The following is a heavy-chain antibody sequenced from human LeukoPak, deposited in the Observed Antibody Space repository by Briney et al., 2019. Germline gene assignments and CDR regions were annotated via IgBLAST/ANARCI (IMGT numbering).Heavy chain of an antibody. V-gene: IGHV3-7*01. CDR1: GFTFSSYW. D-gene: IGHD2-2*01. CDR3: AKDRGRTSRYYYYMDV. CDR2: IKQDGSEK. Sequence: GGSLRLSCAASGFTFSSYWMSWVRQAPGKGLEWVANIKQDGSEKYYVDSVKGRFTISRDNAKNTLYLQMNSLRAEDTAVYYCAKDRGRTSRYYYYMDVWGKGTTVTVSS. J-gene: IGHJ6*03.